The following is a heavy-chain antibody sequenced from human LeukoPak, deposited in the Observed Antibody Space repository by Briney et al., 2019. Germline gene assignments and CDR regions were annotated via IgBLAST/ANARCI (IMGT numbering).Heavy chain of an antibody. CDR1: GFTFSNAW. J-gene: IGHJ4*02. V-gene: IGHV3-15*01. D-gene: IGHD2-2*01. CDR3: STRYCSSTRCYY. CDR2: IKSKTDGGTT. Sequence: PGGSLRLSCAASGFTFSNAWISWVRQAPGKGLEWVGRIKSKTDGGTTDYVAPVKGRFTISRDDSKNTLYLQMNSLKTEDTAVYYCSTRYCSSTRCYYWGQGTLVTVSS.